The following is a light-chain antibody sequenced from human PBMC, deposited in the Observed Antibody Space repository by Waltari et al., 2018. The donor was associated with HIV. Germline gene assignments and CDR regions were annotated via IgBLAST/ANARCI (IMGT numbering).Light chain of an antibody. CDR3: CSYAGNPYV. Sequence: QSALTQPASVSGSPGQAITISCTGTSSDVGSYSLVSWYQQHPGKAPNIMIYEVTKRHSGVSNRFSGSKSGNTASLTISGLQAEDEADYYCCSYAGNPYVFGTGTKVTVL. CDR2: EVT. V-gene: IGLV2-23*02. CDR1: SSDVGSYSL. J-gene: IGLJ1*01.